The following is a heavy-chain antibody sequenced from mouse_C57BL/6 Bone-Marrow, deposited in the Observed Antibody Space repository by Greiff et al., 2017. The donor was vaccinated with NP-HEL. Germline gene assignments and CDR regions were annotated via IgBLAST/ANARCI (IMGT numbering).Heavy chain of an antibody. V-gene: IGHV1-39*01. CDR2: LNPNYGTT. CDR3: ARDLNYYGSWY. Sequence: EVQLQESGPELVKPGASVKISCKASGYSFTDYNMNWVKQSNGKSLEWIGVLNPNYGTTSYNQKFKGKATLTVDQSSSTAYLQLNSLTSEDYPVHYCARDLNYYGSWYGGQGTLVTVSA. CDR1: GYSFTDYN. D-gene: IGHD1-1*01. J-gene: IGHJ3*01.